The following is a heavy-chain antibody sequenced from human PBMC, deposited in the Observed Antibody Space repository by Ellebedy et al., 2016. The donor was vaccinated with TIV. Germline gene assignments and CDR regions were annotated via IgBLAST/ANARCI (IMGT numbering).Heavy chain of an antibody. D-gene: IGHD2-2*01. CDR2: MYYSGSS. V-gene: IGHV4-59*01. Sequence: MPSETLSLTCTVSGGSIRNYYCTWIRQPPEKGLEWIGHMYYSGSSNYNPSLKRRVTMSIATSKNQFSLKMSSVTAADTAVYYCAASESADSDYWGPGTLVTVSS. CDR1: GGSIRNYY. J-gene: IGHJ4*02. CDR3: AASESADSDY.